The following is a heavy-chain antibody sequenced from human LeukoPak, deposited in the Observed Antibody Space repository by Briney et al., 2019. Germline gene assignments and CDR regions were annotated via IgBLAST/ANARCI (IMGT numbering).Heavy chain of an antibody. CDR2: IYYSGST. V-gene: IGHV4-59*08. Sequence: PSATLSLTCPVSGGSISSYYWSWIRPPPGKGLEWIGYIYYSGSTNYNPSLKSRVTISVDTSKNQFSLKLSSVTAADTAVYYCARHEGYCSGGSCYVGYFDYWGQGTLVTVSS. CDR3: ARHEGYCSGGSCYVGYFDY. CDR1: GGSISSYY. J-gene: IGHJ4*02. D-gene: IGHD2-15*01.